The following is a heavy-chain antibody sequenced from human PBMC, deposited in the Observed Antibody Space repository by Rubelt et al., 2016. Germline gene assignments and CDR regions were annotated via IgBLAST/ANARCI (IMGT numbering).Heavy chain of an antibody. CDR3: ARKYYYDSSGYYYGVYYFDY. V-gene: IGHV4-34*01. J-gene: IGHJ4*02. CDR2: INHSGST. D-gene: IGHD3-22*01. CDR1: GGSFSGYY. Sequence: QVQLQQWGAGLLKPSETLSLTCAVYGGSFSGYYWSWIRQPPGKGLEWIGEINHSGSTNYNPSLKCRVTISVDTSKNQFSLKLSSVTAADTAVYYCARKYYYDSSGYYYGVYYFDYWGQGTLVTVSS.